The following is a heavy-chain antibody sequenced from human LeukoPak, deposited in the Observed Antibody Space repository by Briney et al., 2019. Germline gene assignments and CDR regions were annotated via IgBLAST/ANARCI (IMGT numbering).Heavy chain of an antibody. D-gene: IGHD2-2*02. Sequence: GGSLRLPCAASGFTFSSYDMHWVRQATGKGLEWVSAIGTAGDTYYPGSVKGRFTISRDNSKNTLYLQMNSLRAEDTAVYYCVKIPTSVCSSTSCYIDHWGQGTLVTVSS. CDR2: IGTAGDT. V-gene: IGHV3-13*01. CDR3: VKIPTSVCSSTSCYIDH. J-gene: IGHJ4*02. CDR1: GFTFSSYD.